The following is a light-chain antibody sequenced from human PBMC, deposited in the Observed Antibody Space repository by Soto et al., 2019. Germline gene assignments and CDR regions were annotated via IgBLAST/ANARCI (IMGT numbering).Light chain of an antibody. Sequence: QSVLTQPPSVSGAPGQRVTISCTGSSSNIGAGYDVHWYQQLPGTAPKLLIYGNSNRPSGVPDRFSGSKSGTSASRAITGLQAEDEADYYCHSYDSSLSVYVVFGGGTKLTVL. V-gene: IGLV1-40*01. CDR2: GNS. J-gene: IGLJ2*01. CDR3: HSYDSSLSVYVV. CDR1: SSNIGAGYD.